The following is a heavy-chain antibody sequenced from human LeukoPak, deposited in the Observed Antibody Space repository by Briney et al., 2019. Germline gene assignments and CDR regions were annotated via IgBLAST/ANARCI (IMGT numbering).Heavy chain of an antibody. D-gene: IGHD4-17*01. CDR2: IYPGDSDT. Sequence: GESLKISCKGSGYRFTSYWIGWVRQMPGKGLEWMGIIYPGDSDTRYSPSFQGQVTISADKSISTAYLQWSSLKASDTAMYYCARTTVTTSYAMDVWGQGTTVTVSS. J-gene: IGHJ6*02. CDR1: GYRFTSYW. V-gene: IGHV5-51*01. CDR3: ARTTVTTSYAMDV.